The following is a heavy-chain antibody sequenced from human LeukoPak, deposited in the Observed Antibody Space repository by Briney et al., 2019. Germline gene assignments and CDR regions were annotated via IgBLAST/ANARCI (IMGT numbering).Heavy chain of an antibody. CDR1: GFTFSSYS. V-gene: IGHV3-21*04. J-gene: IGHJ4*02. D-gene: IGHD3-16*01. CDR3: AKDRMGAYVTIPDY. Sequence: GGSLRLSCAASGFTFSSYSMDWVRQAPGKGLEWVSSISSSSSYIYYADSVKGRFTISRDNAMNSLYLQMNSLRGEDAAFYYCAKDRMGAYVTIPDYWGQGTLVTVSS. CDR2: ISSSSSYI.